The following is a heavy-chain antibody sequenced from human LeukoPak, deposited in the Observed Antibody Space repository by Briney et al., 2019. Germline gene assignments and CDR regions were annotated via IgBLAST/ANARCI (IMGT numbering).Heavy chain of an antibody. D-gene: IGHD6-13*01. CDR2: IYTSGST. Sequence: SETLSLTCTVSGGSISSGSYYWSWIRQPAGKGLEWIGRIYTSGSTNYNPSLKSRVTISVDTSKNQFSLKLSSVTAADTAVYYCARGGAAAGDFGYWGQGTLVTVSS. V-gene: IGHV4-61*02. CDR3: ARGGAAAGDFGY. J-gene: IGHJ4*02. CDR1: GGSISSGSYY.